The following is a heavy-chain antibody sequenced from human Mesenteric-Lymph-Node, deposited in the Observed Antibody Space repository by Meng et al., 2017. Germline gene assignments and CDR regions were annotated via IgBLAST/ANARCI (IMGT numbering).Heavy chain of an antibody. J-gene: IGHJ4*02. CDR2: ISSSSSYI. V-gene: IGHV3-21*01. CDR3: ARDQTERGFDY. Sequence: GGSLRLSCAASGFSFSSYSMNWVRQAPGKGLEWVSSISSSSSYIYYADSVKGRFTISRDNAKNSLYLQMNSLRAEDTAVYYCARDQTERGFDYWGQGTLVTVSS. D-gene: IGHD1-1*01. CDR1: GFSFSSYS.